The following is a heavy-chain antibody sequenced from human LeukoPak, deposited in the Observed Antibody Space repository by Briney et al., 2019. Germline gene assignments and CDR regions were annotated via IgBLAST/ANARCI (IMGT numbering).Heavy chain of an antibody. Sequence: GGSLRLSCAASGFTFSSYWMSWVRQAPGKGLEWVANIKQDGSEKYYVDSVKGRFTISRDNAKNSLYLQMNSLRAEDTALYYCAKDGDYDYVWGSLDYWGQGTLVTVSS. CDR1: GFTFSSYW. J-gene: IGHJ4*02. V-gene: IGHV3-7*03. D-gene: IGHD3-16*01. CDR3: AKDGDYDYVWGSLDY. CDR2: IKQDGSEK.